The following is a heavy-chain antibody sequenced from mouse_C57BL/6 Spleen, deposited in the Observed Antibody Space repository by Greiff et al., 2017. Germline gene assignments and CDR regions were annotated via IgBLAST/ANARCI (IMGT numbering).Heavy chain of an antibody. CDR1: GFNIKDYY. D-gene: IGHD2-4*01. J-gene: IGHJ3*01. CDR3: ATGDYGPFAY. V-gene: IGHV14-2*01. CDR2: IDPEDGET. Sequence: EVQLQQSGAELVKPGASVKLSCTASGFNIKDYYMHWVKQRTEQGLEWIGRIDPEDGETKYAPKFPGKAPITADTSSNTAYLRLSSLTSEDTAVYYCATGDYGPFAYWGQGTLVTVSA.